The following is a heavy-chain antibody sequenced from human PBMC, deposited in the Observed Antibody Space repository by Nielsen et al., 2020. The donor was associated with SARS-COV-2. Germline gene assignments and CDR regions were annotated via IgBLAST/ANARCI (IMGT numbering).Heavy chain of an antibody. Sequence: GGSLRLSCAASGFTFDDYAMHWVRQAPGKGLEWVSGNSWNSGSIGYADSVKGRFTISRDNAKNSPYLQMNSLRAEDTALYYFAKSPSSCWYSISPNWFDPWGQGTLVTLSS. J-gene: IGHJ5*02. D-gene: IGHD6-19*01. V-gene: IGHV3-9*01. CDR1: GFTFDDYA. CDR3: AKSPSSCWYSISPNWFDP. CDR2: NSWNSGSI.